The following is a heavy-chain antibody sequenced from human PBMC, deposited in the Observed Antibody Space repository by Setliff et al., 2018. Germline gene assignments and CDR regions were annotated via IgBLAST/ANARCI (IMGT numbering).Heavy chain of an antibody. Sequence: PGGSLRLSCVASGFTFSRHWMSWVRQAPGKGLEWVANIKEDGSQRNYVDAVRGRFTVSRDNARNLLYLQMNSLRVDDTAVYYCSSYLVSWGQGALVTVSS. D-gene: IGHD2-21*01. J-gene: IGHJ4*02. CDR3: SSYLVS. CDR1: GFTFSRHW. V-gene: IGHV3-7*01. CDR2: IKEDGSQR.